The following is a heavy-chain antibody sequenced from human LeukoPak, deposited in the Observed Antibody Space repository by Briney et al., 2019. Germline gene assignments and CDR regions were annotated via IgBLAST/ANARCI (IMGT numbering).Heavy chain of an antibody. CDR3: ARERSAVGGNYFDY. Sequence: SETLSLTCTVSGGSISSYYWSWIRQPPGKGLEWIGYIYYSGSTNYNPSLKSRVTISVDTSKNQFSLKLSSVTAAGTAVYYCARERSAVGGNYFDYWGQGTLVTVSS. CDR1: GGSISSYY. CDR2: IYYSGST. V-gene: IGHV4-59*01. D-gene: IGHD2-8*02. J-gene: IGHJ4*02.